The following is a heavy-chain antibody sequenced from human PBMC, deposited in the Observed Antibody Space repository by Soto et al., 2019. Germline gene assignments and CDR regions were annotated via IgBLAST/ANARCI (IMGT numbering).Heavy chain of an antibody. CDR3: ARDVSLVVAANYYGMDV. CDR2: IYYSGST. Sequence: SETLSLTCTVSGGSISSGGYYWSWIRQHPGKGLEWIGYIYYSGSTYYNPSLKSRVTISVDTSKNQFSLKLSSVTAADTAVYYCARDVSLVVAANYYGMDVWGQGTTVTVSS. J-gene: IGHJ6*02. CDR1: GGSISSGGYY. D-gene: IGHD2-15*01. V-gene: IGHV4-31*03.